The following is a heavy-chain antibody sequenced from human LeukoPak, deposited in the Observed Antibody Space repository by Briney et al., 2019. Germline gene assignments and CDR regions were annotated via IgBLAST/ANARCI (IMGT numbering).Heavy chain of an antibody. J-gene: IGHJ4*02. Sequence: PGGSLRLSCAASGFTVNSYAMSWVRQGPGKGLEWVSTISGSGDNTYYADSVRDRFTISRDISKNTLYLQMDSLRAEDTAVYYCTKDHSEYVWGSYRRDDYWGQGALVTVSS. D-gene: IGHD3-16*02. CDR3: TKDHSEYVWGSYRRDDY. V-gene: IGHV3-23*01. CDR2: ISGSGDNT. CDR1: GFTVNSYA.